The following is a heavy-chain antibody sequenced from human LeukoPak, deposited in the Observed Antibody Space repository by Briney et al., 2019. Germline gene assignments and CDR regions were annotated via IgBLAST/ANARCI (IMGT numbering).Heavy chain of an antibody. CDR2: ISSSSSYI. J-gene: IGHJ5*02. Sequence: GGSLRLSCAASGFTFSSYSMNWVRQAPGKGLEWVSSISSSSSYIYYADSVKGRFTISRDNAKNSLYLQMNSLRAEDTAVYYCARAYCRDCPAPFDPWGQGTLVTVSS. CDR3: ARAYCRDCPAPFDP. CDR1: GFTFSSYS. D-gene: IGHD2-15*01. V-gene: IGHV3-21*01.